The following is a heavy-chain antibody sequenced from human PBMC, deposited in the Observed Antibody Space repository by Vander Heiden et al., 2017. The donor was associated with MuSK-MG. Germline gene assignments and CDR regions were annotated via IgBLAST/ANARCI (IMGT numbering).Heavy chain of an antibody. CDR2: IIPIFGTA. CDR3: ARDLLDSSGKHVWVPYYFDY. V-gene: IGHV1-69*01. D-gene: IGHD6-19*01. J-gene: IGHJ4*02. Sequence: QVQLVQSGAEVKKPGSSVKVSCKASGGTFSSYAISGVRQAPGQGLEWMGGIIPIFGTANYAQKFQGRVTITADESTSTAYMELSSLRSEDTAVYYCARDLLDSSGKHVWVPYYFDYWGQGTLVTVSS. CDR1: GGTFSSYA.